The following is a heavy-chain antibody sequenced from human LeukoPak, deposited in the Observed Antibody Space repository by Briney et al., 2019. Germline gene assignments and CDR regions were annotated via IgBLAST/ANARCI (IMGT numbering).Heavy chain of an antibody. Sequence: SETLSLTCTVSGGSISSNSHYWGWIRQPPGKGLEWIGSIYYSGSTYYNPSLKSRVTIPVDTSKNQFSLKLSSVTAADTAVYYCARHSGSSPHYFDYWGQGTLVTVSS. CDR2: IYYSGST. V-gene: IGHV4-39*01. J-gene: IGHJ4*02. CDR3: ARHSGSSPHYFDY. CDR1: GGSISSNSHY. D-gene: IGHD1-26*01.